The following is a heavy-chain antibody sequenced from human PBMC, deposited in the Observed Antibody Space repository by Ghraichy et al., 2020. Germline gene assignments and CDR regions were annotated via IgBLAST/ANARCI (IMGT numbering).Heavy chain of an antibody. J-gene: IGHJ4*02. V-gene: IGHV1-2*02. D-gene: IGHD2-21*02. CDR3: ARDPTALVKPTEGSQY. Sequence: ASVKVSCEASGYVFTAYFIHWVRQAPGQGLEWIWWIDPNSGRAESAQKFQGRVTMTTDTSCNTDYMVLTTLTSDDTATDYCARDPTALVKPTEGSQYWGPGALVTGST. CDR2: IDPNSGRA. CDR1: GYVFTAYF.